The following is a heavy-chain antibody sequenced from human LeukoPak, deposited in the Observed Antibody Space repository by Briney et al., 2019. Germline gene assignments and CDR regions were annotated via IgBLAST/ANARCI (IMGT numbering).Heavy chain of an antibody. Sequence: NPGGSLRLSCAASGFTFISYSMNSLRQAPGKGLEWVPSISSSSSYIYYADSVKGRFTISRDNAKNSPYLQMNSLRAEDTAVSYCARDCSKDALLLLNLYWFEPWGQGTLVTVSS. V-gene: IGHV3-21*01. CDR2: ISSSSSYI. CDR3: ARDCSKDALLLLNLYWFEP. J-gene: IGHJ5*02. D-gene: IGHD2-15*01. CDR1: GFTFISYS.